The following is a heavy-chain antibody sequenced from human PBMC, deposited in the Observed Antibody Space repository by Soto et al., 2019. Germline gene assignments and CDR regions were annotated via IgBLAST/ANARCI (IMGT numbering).Heavy chain of an antibody. D-gene: IGHD2-15*01. Sequence: EVQLVESGGGLVQPGGSLRLSCAASGFTVSIYWMKWVRQTPVKGLEWVANINQDGSEKNYVDSVRGRVTISRDNAKNSLYLQMSSLRAEDTAIYYCARGPGGSNDGTFNYWGQGALVTVSS. CDR1: GFTVSIYW. CDR3: ARGPGGSNDGTFNY. J-gene: IGHJ4*02. CDR2: INQDGSEK. V-gene: IGHV3-7*05.